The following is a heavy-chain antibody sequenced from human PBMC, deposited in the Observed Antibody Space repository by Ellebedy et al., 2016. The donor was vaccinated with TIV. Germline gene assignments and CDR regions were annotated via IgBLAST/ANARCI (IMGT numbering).Heavy chain of an antibody. V-gene: IGHV4-31*03. CDR1: GGSISSGGYY. D-gene: IGHD2-2*01. Sequence: SETLSLXCTVSGGSISSGGYYWSWIRQHPGKGLEWIGYIYYSGSTYYNPSLKSRVTISVDTSKNQFSLKLSSVTAADTAVYYCARSLGYCSSTSCKNLGFDYWGQGTLVTVSS. CDR2: IYYSGST. CDR3: ARSLGYCSSTSCKNLGFDY. J-gene: IGHJ4*02.